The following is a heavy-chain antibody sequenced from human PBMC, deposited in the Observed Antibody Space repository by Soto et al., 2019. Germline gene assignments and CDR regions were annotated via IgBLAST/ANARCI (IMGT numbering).Heavy chain of an antibody. CDR3: ARDGTYYDFWSGYRPFYYFDY. J-gene: IGHJ4*02. Sequence: GSLRLSCAASGFTFSSYGMHWVRQAPGKGLEWVAVIWYDGSNKYYADSVKGRFTISRDNSKNTLYLQMNSLRAEDTAVYYCARDGTYYDFWSGYRPFYYFDYWGQGTLVTVSS. CDR1: GFTFSSYG. V-gene: IGHV3-33*01. D-gene: IGHD3-3*01. CDR2: IWYDGSNK.